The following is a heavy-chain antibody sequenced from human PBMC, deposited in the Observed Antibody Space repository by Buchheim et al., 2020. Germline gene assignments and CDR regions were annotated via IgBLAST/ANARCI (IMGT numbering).Heavy chain of an antibody. D-gene: IGHD3/OR15-3a*01. CDR2: IYYSGIT. Sequence: QLQLQESGPGLVKPSETLSLTCVVSGGSISSSNYYWAWIRQTPGKGLEWIGSIYYSGITSYNPSLKSRVSISLDTSKNQFSLRLTSVSVADTAVYYCARDWTRWVGGFYYYYGMDVWGQGTT. CDR1: GGSISSSNYY. J-gene: IGHJ6*02. V-gene: IGHV4-39*07. CDR3: ARDWTRWVGGFYYYYGMDV.